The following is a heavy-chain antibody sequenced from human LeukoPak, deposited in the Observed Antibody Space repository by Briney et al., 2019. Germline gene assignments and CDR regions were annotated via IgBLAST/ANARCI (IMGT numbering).Heavy chain of an antibody. D-gene: IGHD3-10*01. CDR2: IKQDGSEK. CDR1: GFTFSSYW. J-gene: IGHJ4*02. Sequence: GGSLRLSCAASGFTFSSYWMSRVRQASGKGLEWVANIKQDGSEKYYVDSVKGRFTISRDNAKNSLYLQMNSLRAEDTAVYYCARDRDDYYGSGSSHYWGQGTLVTVSS. V-gene: IGHV3-7*01. CDR3: ARDRDDYYGSGSSHY.